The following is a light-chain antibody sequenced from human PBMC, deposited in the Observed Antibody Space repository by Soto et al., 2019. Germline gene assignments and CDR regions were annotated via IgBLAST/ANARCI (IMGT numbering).Light chain of an antibody. CDR1: QIISTN. V-gene: IGKV3-15*01. CDR2: GAS. CDR3: QQYNNWPPFMYS. Sequence: EIVMTQSPGTLSGSPGETVTLSCRASQIISTNLAWYQQKPGQDPRLLIYGASTRATGIPARFSGSGSGTDFTLTVSSLESEDFAVYYCQQYNNWPPFMYSVGQGTRLEI. J-gene: IGKJ2*03.